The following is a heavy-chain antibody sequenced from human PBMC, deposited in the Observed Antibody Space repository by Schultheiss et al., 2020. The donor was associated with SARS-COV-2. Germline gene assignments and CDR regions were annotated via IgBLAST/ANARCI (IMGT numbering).Heavy chain of an antibody. V-gene: IGHV2-26*01. CDR2: IFSNDEK. J-gene: IGHJ4*02. CDR1: GGSISSYYW. Sequence: ETLSLTCTVSGGSISSYYWSWIRQPAGKGLEWLAHIFSNDEKSYSTSLKSRLTISKDTSKSQVVLTMTNMDPVDTATYYCAHMGVTDSSSWSPFDYWGQGTLVTVSS. D-gene: IGHD6-13*01. CDR3: AHMGVTDSSSWSPFDY.